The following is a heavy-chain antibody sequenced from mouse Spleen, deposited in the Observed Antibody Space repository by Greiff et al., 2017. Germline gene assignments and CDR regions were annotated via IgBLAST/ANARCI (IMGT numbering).Heavy chain of an antibody. CDR2: IWGGGST. CDR3: ASPHYYGSSYGGFAY. J-gene: IGHJ3*01. CDR1: GFSLTSYG. Sequence: VKLVESGPGLVAPSQSLSITCTVSGFSLTSYGVDWVRQSPGKGLEWLGVIWGGGSTNYNSALKSRLSISKDNSKSQVFLKMNSLQTDDTAMYYCASPHYYGSSYGGFAYWGQGTLVTVSA. V-gene: IGHV2-6*01. D-gene: IGHD1-1*01.